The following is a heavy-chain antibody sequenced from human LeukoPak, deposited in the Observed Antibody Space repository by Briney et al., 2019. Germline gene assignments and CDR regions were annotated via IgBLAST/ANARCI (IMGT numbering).Heavy chain of an antibody. CDR3: ARLGYYDSSGYTKKEKTNDY. J-gene: IGHJ4*02. Sequence: PSETLSLTCTVSGGSISNYYWSWIRQPPGKGLEWIGYIYYSGSTNYNPSLKSRVTISVDTSKNQFSLKLSSVTAADTAVYYCARLGYYDSSGYTKKEKTNDYWGQGTLVTVSS. CDR1: GGSISNYY. D-gene: IGHD3-22*01. V-gene: IGHV4-59*12. CDR2: IYYSGST.